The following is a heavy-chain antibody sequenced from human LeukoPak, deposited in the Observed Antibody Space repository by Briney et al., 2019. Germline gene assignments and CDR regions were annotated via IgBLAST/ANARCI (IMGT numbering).Heavy chain of an antibody. J-gene: IGHJ4*02. CDR3: AKDYGNYRGSDY. D-gene: IGHD3-22*01. Sequence: PGGSLRLSCGTSGFAFAQYMMHWVRLAQGKGLEWVSLITWDGGTRLYADSVRGRFTISRDNSKNSLYLQMNSLTSEDTAFYYCAKDYGNYRGSDYWGQGTLVTVSS. CDR2: ITWDGGTR. V-gene: IGHV3-43*01. CDR1: GFAFAQYM.